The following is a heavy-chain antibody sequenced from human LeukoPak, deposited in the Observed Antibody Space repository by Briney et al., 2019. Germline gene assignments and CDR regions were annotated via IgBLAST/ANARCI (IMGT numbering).Heavy chain of an antibody. J-gene: IGHJ4*02. CDR2: INQSGST. CDR1: GGSISTYY. V-gene: IGHV4-34*01. Sequence: SETLSLTCTVSGGSISTYYWSWIRQPPGKGLEWIGEINQSGSTNYSPSLKSRVTISVDTSKNHFSLKLSSVTAADTAVYYCARGALKWELPPIRARKSYYFDYWGQGTLVTVSS. CDR3: ARGALKWELPPIRARKSYYFDY. D-gene: IGHD1-26*01.